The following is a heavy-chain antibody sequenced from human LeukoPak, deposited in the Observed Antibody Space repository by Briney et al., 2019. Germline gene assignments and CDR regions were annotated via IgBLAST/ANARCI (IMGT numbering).Heavy chain of an antibody. CDR1: GDSFTSYW. J-gene: IGHJ4*02. CDR2: IYPGDSDT. V-gene: IGHV5-51*01. D-gene: IGHD3-22*01. Sequence: GESLKISCKGSGDSFTSYWIGWVRQMPGKGLEWMGFIYPGDSDTRYSPSFQGQVTISADKSISTAYLQWSSLKASDTAMYYCARSFYYYDSSGYYGYWGQGTLVTVSS. CDR3: ARSFYYYDSSGYYGY.